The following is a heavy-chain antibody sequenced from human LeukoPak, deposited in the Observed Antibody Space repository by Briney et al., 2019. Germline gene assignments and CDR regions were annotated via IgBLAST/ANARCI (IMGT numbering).Heavy chain of an antibody. CDR3: ARQRTGLDS. CDR1: GYNFSNYW. CDR2: VYPGDSDT. J-gene: IGHJ4*02. Sequence: ESLKISRKGSGYNFSNYWVGWGRQMPGKGLEWMGIVYPGDSDTRYSPSFQGHVTFSADKSISTAYLQWSSLKASDTVMYYCARQRTGLDSWGPGILVTVSS. V-gene: IGHV5-51*01. D-gene: IGHD3/OR15-3a*01.